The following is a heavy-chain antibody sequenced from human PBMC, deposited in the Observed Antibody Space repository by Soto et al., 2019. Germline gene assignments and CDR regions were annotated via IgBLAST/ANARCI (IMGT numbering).Heavy chain of an antibody. V-gene: IGHV3-23*01. J-gene: IGHJ5*02. CDR3: ATGASDILTGYRNCFDP. CDR1: GWTFSSYA. D-gene: IGHD3-9*01. CDR2: ISGSAGST. Sequence: LRLSCSASGWTFSSYALGLVRQAPGKGLECVSAISGSAGSTYYADSVKGRFTITRDNSTTPLYLKMSSLSAEDTAVYYCATGASDILTGYRNCFDPWGQGTLVTVSS.